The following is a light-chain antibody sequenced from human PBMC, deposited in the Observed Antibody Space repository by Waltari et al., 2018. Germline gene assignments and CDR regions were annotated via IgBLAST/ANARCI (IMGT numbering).Light chain of an antibody. CDR3: QQYDTTPT. Sequence: DIVMTQSPDSLAVSLGERATITGKSSQTVLYSSNNKNYLSLYQKKAGQSPKLLHYGASTRESGVPDRFSGSGSGTDFTLTSNSLQAEDVAVYYCQQYDTTPTFGQGTKVEIK. CDR1: QTVLYSSNNKNY. CDR2: GAS. V-gene: IGKV4-1*01. J-gene: IGKJ1*01.